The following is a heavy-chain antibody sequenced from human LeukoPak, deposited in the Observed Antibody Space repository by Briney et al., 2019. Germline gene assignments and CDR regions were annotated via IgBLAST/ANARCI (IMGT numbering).Heavy chain of an antibody. Sequence: ASVTVSCKASGGTFSSYAISWVRQAPGQGLEWMGGIIPIFGAANYAQKFQGRVTITADESTSTAYMELSSLRSEDTAVYFCAGETYSSAFDIWGQGTMVTASS. V-gene: IGHV1-69*13. D-gene: IGHD3-22*01. J-gene: IGHJ3*02. CDR1: GGTFSSYA. CDR3: AGETYSSAFDI. CDR2: IIPIFGAA.